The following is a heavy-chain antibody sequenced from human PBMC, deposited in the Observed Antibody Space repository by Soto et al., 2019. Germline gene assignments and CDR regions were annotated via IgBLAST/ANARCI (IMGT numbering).Heavy chain of an antibody. Sequence: EVQLVESGGGLIQPGESLRLSCAASGFTVSISYMSWVRQAPGKGLEWVSTIYRDGSTYYADSVEGRFTISRDNSKNTLYLQMNSLRATDTATYNCARGKGIGWYESSDYWGQGTLVTVSS. CDR1: GFTVSISY. J-gene: IGHJ4*02. D-gene: IGHD6-19*01. V-gene: IGHV3-53*01. CDR3: ARGKGIGWYESSDY. CDR2: IYRDGST.